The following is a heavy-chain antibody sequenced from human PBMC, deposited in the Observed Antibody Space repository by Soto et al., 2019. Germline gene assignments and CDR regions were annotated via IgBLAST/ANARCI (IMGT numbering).Heavy chain of an antibody. Sequence: GGSLRLSCAASGFTFSGYVMTWVRQAPGKGLEWVSSISGSGGTTYDADSVKGRFTISRDNSKNTLSLQMNSLRAEDTAIYYCAKDGPGAPAASDYYYYYGMDVWGQGTTVTVSS. V-gene: IGHV3-23*01. CDR2: ISGSGGTT. J-gene: IGHJ6*02. CDR1: GFTFSGYV. D-gene: IGHD2-2*01. CDR3: AKDGPGAPAASDYYYYYGMDV.